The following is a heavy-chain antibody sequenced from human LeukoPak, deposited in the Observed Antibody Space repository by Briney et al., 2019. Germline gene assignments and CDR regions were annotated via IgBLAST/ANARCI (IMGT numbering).Heavy chain of an antibody. J-gene: IGHJ4*02. CDR2: ISSSSSYT. D-gene: IGHD3-10*01. Sequence: GGSLRLSCAASGFTFSSHSMNWVRQAPGKGLEWVSYISSSSSYTNYADSVKGRFTISRDNAKNSLYLQMNSLRAEDTAVYYCARDRESRGYFDYWGQGTLVTVSS. CDR3: ARDRESRGYFDY. CDR1: GFTFSSHS. V-gene: IGHV3-21*05.